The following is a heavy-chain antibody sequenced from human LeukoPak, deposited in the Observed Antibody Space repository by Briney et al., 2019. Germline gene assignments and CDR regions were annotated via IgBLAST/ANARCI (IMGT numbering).Heavy chain of an antibody. CDR1: GFTFSSYA. Sequence: PGGSLRLSCAASGFTFSSYAMSWVRQAPGKGLEWVSAISGSGGSTYYADSVKGRFTISRDNSKNTLSLQMNSLRAEDTAVFYCAKQDYASSGYQFDYWGQGTLVTVSS. J-gene: IGHJ4*02. V-gene: IGHV3-23*01. D-gene: IGHD3-22*01. CDR3: AKQDYASSGYQFDY. CDR2: ISGSGGST.